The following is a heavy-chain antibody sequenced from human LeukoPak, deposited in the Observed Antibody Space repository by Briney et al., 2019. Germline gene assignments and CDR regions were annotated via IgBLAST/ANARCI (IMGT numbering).Heavy chain of an antibody. Sequence: PGGSLRLSCVGSGFTFSRSSMNWVHQAPGKGLEWVSSITSNGSQTYYADALKGRFIISRDNVKNSLYLQMSSLRAEDTAVYYCTRAIRATGTDSWGQGTLVTVSS. D-gene: IGHD6-13*01. J-gene: IGHJ5*01. CDR3: TRAIRATGTDS. CDR2: ITSNGSQT. CDR1: GFTFSRSS. V-gene: IGHV3-21*01.